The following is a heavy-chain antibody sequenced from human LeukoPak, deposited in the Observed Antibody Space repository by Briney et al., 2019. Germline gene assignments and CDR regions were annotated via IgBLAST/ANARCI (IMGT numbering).Heavy chain of an antibody. V-gene: IGHV4-59*12. D-gene: IGHD6-25*01. J-gene: IGHJ4*02. CDR3: ARGSRWAASKAFDY. CDR1: GGSISSYY. CDR2: IYYSGST. Sequence: SETLSLTCTVSGGSISSYYWSWIRQPPGKGLEWIGYIYYSGSTNYNPSLKSRVTISVDTSKNQFSLKLSSVTAADTAVYYCARGSRWAASKAFDYWGQGTLVTVSS.